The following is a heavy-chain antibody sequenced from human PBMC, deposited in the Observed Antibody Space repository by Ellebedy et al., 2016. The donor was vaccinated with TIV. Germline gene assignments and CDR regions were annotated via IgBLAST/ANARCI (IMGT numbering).Heavy chain of an antibody. CDR2: IKGDGSEK. Sequence: GESLKISCAASGFIFNDYWMTWVRQAPGKGLEWVANIKGDGSEKYYVDSAKGRFTISRDNARNSLYLQMNSLRAEDTAVYYCARRMNDWGQGTLVTVSS. V-gene: IGHV3-7*01. CDR1: GFIFNDYW. CDR3: ARRMND. J-gene: IGHJ4*02.